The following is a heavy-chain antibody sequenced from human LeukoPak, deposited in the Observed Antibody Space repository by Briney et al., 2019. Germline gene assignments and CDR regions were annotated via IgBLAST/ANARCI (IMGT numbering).Heavy chain of an antibody. Sequence: PGRSLRLSCAASELMFNKYGMNWVRQAPGKGLEWVASIWSDGENKGYADSVKGRFTISKDNSKNTLYLEMNSLRVEDTAVYYCTSGLADVGYSFDYWGQGTLVTVSS. CDR2: IWSDGENK. V-gene: IGHV3-33*03. CDR1: ELMFNKYG. J-gene: IGHJ4*02. CDR3: TSGLADVGYSFDY. D-gene: IGHD2-15*01.